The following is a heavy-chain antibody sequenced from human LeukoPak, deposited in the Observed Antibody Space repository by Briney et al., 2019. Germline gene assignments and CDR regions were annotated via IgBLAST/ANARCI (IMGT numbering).Heavy chain of an antibody. CDR2: ISGSGGST. V-gene: IGHV3-23*01. J-gene: IGHJ2*01. D-gene: IGHD3-22*01. CDR3: AKDSPNLYDSSGYSPWYFDL. CDR1: GFTFSSYA. Sequence: GGSLRLSCAASGFTFSSYAMSWVRQAPGKGLEWVSAISGSGGSTYYADSVKGRFTIPRDNSKNTLYLQMNSLRAEDTAVYYCAKDSPNLYDSSGYSPWYFDLWGRGTLVTVSS.